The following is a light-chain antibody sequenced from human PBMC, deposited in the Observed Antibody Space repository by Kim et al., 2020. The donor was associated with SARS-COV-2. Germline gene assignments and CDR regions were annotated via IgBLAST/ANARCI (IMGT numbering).Light chain of an antibody. CDR1: QSVSSN. J-gene: IGKJ4*01. CDR3: QQYGTSLVT. Sequence: EIVMTQSPATLSVSPGERATLSCRASQSVSSNLAWYQQKPGQAPRLLIYGASSRATGIPARFTGSGSGTDFILIINRLEPEDFALYYCQQYGTSLVTFGGGTKVDIK. V-gene: IGKV3D-15*01. CDR2: GAS.